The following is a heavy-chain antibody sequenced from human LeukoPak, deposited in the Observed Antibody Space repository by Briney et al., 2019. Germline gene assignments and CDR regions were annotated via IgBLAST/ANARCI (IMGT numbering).Heavy chain of an antibody. J-gene: IGHJ6*03. V-gene: IGHV4-39*01. CDR1: GGSISSSSYY. D-gene: IGHD6-13*01. CDR2: IYYSGST. CDR3: ARHPGYSSSWYRDYYYMDV. Sequence: SETLSLTCTVSGGSISSSSYYWGWIRQPPGKGLEWIGSIYYSGSTYYNPSLKSRVIISVDTSKNQFSLKLSSVTAADTAVYYCARHPGYSSSWYRDYYYMDVWGKGTTVTVSS.